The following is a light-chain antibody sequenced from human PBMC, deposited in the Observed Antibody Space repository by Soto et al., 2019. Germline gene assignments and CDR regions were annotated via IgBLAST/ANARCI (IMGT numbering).Light chain of an antibody. Sequence: DIPMTQSPSSLSASVGDRVTITCRASQSISSYLNWYQQQSGKAPKLLIYDASSLQSGVPSRFSGSGSGTHFTLAISSLQPEDFATYYCQQSYSTSRTFGQGTKLEIK. CDR1: QSISSY. CDR3: QQSYSTSRT. CDR2: DAS. V-gene: IGKV1-39*01. J-gene: IGKJ2*01.